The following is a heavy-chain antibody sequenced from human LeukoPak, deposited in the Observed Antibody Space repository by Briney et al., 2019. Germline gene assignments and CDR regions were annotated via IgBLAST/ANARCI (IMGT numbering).Heavy chain of an antibody. CDR3: ARDRDSSTWFSYFDY. CDR2: VYHSGYT. V-gene: IGHV4-59*12. J-gene: IGHJ4*02. CDR1: GGSISSYY. Sequence: KPSETLSLTCTVSGGSISSYYWSWIRQPPGKGLEWIGYVYHSGYTYYSTSLKSRVTISVDRSRNQFSLKLRSVTAADTAVYFCARDRDSSTWFSYFDYWGQGTLVTVSS. D-gene: IGHD6-13*01.